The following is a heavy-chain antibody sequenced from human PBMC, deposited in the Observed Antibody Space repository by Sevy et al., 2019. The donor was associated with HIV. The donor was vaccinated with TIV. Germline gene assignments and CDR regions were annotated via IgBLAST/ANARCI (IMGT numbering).Heavy chain of an antibody. CDR1: GGSISSYY. D-gene: IGHD5-18*01. Sequence: SETLSLTCTVSGGSISSYYWSWIRQPPGKGLEWIGYIYYSGSTNYNPSLKSRVTISVDMSKNQFSLKLSSVTAADTAVYYCARGGYSYGRGFDYWGQGTLVTVSS. CDR2: IYYSGST. CDR3: ARGGYSYGRGFDY. J-gene: IGHJ4*02. V-gene: IGHV4-59*01.